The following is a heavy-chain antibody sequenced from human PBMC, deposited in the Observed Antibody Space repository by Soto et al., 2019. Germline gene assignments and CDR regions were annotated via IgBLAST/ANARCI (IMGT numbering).Heavy chain of an antibody. J-gene: IGHJ6*01. CDR1: GYTFSSYY. V-gene: IGHV1-46*01. CDR3: ARGGPRQLVIYGTDV. Sequence: QVQLVQSGTEVRKPGASVKVSCKASGYTFSSYYIHWVRQAPGQGLEWMGIINPSGGITNYAQIFQGRVNLPRATPTRTVYMALARLRSEDTAVDYCARGGPRQLVIYGTDVWGQGTTVTVSS. D-gene: IGHD6-6*01. CDR2: INPSGGIT.